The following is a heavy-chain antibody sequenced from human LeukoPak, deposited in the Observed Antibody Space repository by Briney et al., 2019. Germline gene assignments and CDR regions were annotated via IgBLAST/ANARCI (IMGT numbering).Heavy chain of an antibody. CDR3: ARDHVGDGRDY. J-gene: IGHJ4*02. CDR2: INPNSGGT. D-gene: IGHD2-21*02. CDR1: GYTFTGYY. V-gene: IGHV1-2*02. Sequence: GASVKVSCKASGYTFTGYYMHWVRQAPGQGLEWMGWINPNSGGTNYAQKVPGRVTMTRDTSISTASMELSMLRSDDTAVYYCARDHVGDGRDYWGQGTLVTVSS.